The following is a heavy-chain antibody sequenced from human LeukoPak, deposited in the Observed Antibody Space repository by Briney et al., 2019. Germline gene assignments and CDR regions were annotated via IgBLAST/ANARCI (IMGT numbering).Heavy chain of an antibody. V-gene: IGHV2-70*04. CDR3: ARMVAQWELPL. CDR1: GFSLSTSGMR. J-gene: IGHJ4*02. D-gene: IGHD1-26*01. CDR2: IDWDDDK. Sequence: ESGPTLVNPTQTLTLTCTFSGFSLSTSGMRVTWIRQPPGKALEWLARIDWDDDKFYSTSLKTRLTISKDTSKNQVVLTMTNMDLVETGTYYCARMVAQWELPLWGQGTLVTVSS.